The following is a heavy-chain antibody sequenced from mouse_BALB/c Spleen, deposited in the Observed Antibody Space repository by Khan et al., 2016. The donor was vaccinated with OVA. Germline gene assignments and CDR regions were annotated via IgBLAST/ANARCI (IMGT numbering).Heavy chain of an antibody. CDR2: IDPFNGGT. Sequence: VQLQQSGPELMKPGASVKISCKASGYSFTNYYIHWVKQSHGQSLEWIGYIDPFNGGTNYNQNFKGTATLTVDKSSSTAYMHLSSLTSEDSAVYYCTRLGTTGWFAYWGQGTLVTVSA. CDR1: GYSFTNYY. D-gene: IGHD2-13*01. CDR3: TRLGTTGWFAY. V-gene: IGHV1S135*01. J-gene: IGHJ3*01.